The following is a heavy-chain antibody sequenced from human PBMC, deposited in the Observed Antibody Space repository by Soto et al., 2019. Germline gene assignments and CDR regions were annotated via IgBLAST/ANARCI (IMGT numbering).Heavy chain of an antibody. V-gene: IGHV2-70*04. CDR2: IDWDDDK. CDR3: ARMGGAFQYFDY. D-gene: IGHD2-21*01. CDR1: GFSLNDYRMR. Sequence: ESGPTLVNPTQTLTLTCAFSGFSLNDYRMRVSWIRQPPGKALEWLARIDWDDDKFYSTSLKTRLTISKDTYKNQVVLTMTNLDPVDTATYYCARMGGAFQYFDYWGQGIMVTVSS. J-gene: IGHJ4*02.